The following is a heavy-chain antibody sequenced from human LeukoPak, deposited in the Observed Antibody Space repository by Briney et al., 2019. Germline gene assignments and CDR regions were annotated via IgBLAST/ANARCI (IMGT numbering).Heavy chain of an antibody. D-gene: IGHD3-16*02. CDR2: IYYSGST. V-gene: IGHV4-39*01. J-gene: IGHJ4*02. CDR1: GGSISSYY. Sequence: SETLSLTCTVSGGSISSYYWSWIRQPPGKGLEWIGSIYYSGSTYYNPFLKSRVTISVDTSKNQFSLKLSSVTAADTAVYYCARQYYDYVWGSYRRTPRYFDYWGQGTLVTVSS. CDR3: ARQYYDYVWGSYRRTPRYFDY.